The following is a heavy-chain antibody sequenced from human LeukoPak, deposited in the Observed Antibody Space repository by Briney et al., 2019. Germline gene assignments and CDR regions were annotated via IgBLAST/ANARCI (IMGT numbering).Heavy chain of an antibody. J-gene: IGHJ5*02. CDR3: ARVVYDSSASNWFDP. Sequence: GGSLRLSCAASGFTFSSYAMHWVRQAPGKGLEWVAVISYDGSNKYYADSVKGRFTISRDNSKNTLYLQMNSLRSDDTAVYYCARVVYDSSASNWFDPWGQGTLVTVSS. CDR1: GFTFSSYA. CDR2: ISYDGSNK. V-gene: IGHV3-30-3*01. D-gene: IGHD3-22*01.